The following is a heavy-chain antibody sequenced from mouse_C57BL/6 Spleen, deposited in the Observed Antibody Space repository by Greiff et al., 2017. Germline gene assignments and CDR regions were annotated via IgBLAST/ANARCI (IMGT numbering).Heavy chain of an antibody. J-gene: IGHJ1*03. Sequence: QVQLQQPGAELVRPGSSVKLSCKASGYTFTSYWMHWVKQRPIQGLEWIGNIDPSDSGTNYNQKFKDKATLTVDKSSSTAYMQLSRLTSEDSAVYYCARKEYYGSVHWYFDGWGTGTTVTVAS. CDR1: GYTFTSYW. D-gene: IGHD2-1*01. CDR2: IDPSDSGT. CDR3: ARKEYYGSVHWYFDG. V-gene: IGHV1-52*01.